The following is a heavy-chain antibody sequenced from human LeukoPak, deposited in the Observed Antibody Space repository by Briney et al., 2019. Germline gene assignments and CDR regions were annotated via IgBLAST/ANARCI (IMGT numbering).Heavy chain of an antibody. CDR3: VRGRITIFGVVIPHFDN. CDR1: RGSISSYC. D-gene: IGHD3-3*01. CDR2: IDKSGSI. J-gene: IGHJ4*02. V-gene: IGHV4-59*01. Sequence: PSETLSLTCTVSRGSISSYCWSWIRQAPEKGLEWIGYIDKSGSINSNPPLKSRVTMSVDTTKNQFSLRLNSVTAAETAVYYCVRGRITIFGVVIPHFDNWGQGTLVTVSS.